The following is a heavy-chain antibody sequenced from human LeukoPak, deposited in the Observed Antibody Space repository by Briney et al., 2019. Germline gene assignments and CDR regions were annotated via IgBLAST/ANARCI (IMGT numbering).Heavy chain of an antibody. CDR2: INHSGST. CDR3: ARSLAYCGGDCYSGAFDI. V-gene: IGHV4-34*01. J-gene: IGHJ3*02. D-gene: IGHD2-21*02. Sequence: SETLSLTCAVYGGSFSGYYWSWIRQPPGKGLEWIGEINHSGSTNYNPSLKSRVTISVDTSKNQFSLKLSSVTAADTAVYYCARSLAYCGGDCYSGAFDIWGQGTMVTVSS. CDR1: GGSFSGYY.